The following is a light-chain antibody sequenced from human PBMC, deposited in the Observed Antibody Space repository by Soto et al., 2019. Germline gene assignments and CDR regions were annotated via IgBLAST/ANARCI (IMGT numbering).Light chain of an antibody. CDR3: QQYNNWPLT. Sequence: EIVMTQSPATLSVSPGERATLSCRASQSVSSNLAWYQQKPGQAPRLLIYGASTRATGIPARFSGSGSGTDFTLTSRSLHSEDFAVYYCQQYNNWPLTFGGGTKVEIK. CDR1: QSVSSN. V-gene: IGKV3-15*01. J-gene: IGKJ4*01. CDR2: GAS.